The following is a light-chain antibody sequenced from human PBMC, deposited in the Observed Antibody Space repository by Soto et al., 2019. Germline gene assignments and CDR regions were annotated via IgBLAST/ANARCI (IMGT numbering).Light chain of an antibody. CDR1: QSVGNN. CDR3: QQYGDWPLT. J-gene: IGKJ4*01. Sequence: EIVVTQSPATLSVSPGERATLSCRASQSVGNNFAWYQQKPGQAPRLLIFATSTRATGVPARFSGSGSGTEFTRTGSSLQSEDFAVYYCQQYGDWPLTFGGGAKVEIE. V-gene: IGKV3-15*01. CDR2: ATS.